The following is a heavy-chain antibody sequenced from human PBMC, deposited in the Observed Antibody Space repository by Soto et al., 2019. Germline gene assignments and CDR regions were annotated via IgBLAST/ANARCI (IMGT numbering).Heavy chain of an antibody. Sequence: EVQLLESGGGLVKPGGSLRLSCEASGFTFSSYSMNWVRQARGKGLEWVSRISSSSSYIYYADSVKGRFSITRDNAKNSLYLQMNSLRAEDTAVYYCARGAVAGDYWGQGTLVNVSS. D-gene: IGHD6-19*01. CDR1: GFTFSSYS. CDR3: ARGAVAGDY. CDR2: ISSSSSYI. J-gene: IGHJ4*02. V-gene: IGHV3-21*01.